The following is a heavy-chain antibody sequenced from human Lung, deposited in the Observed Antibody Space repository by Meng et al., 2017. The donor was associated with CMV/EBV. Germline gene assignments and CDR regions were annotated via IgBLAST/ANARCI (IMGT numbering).Heavy chain of an antibody. CDR3: ARGYCSGGSCPVFDP. Sequence: AEVKESWGSVKVSYKASGYTYTSYDINWARQATGQGLEGMGWMNPNSGNTGYAQKFQGRVTMTRNTSISTAYMELSSLRSEDTAVYYCARGYCSGGSCPVFDPWGQGTLVTVSS. J-gene: IGHJ5*02. CDR1: GYTYTSYD. V-gene: IGHV1-8*01. CDR2: MNPNSGNT. D-gene: IGHD2-15*01.